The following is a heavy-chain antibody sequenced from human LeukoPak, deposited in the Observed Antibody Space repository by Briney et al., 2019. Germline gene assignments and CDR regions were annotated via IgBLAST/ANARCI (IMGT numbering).Heavy chain of an antibody. J-gene: IGHJ3*02. V-gene: IGHV4-34*01. D-gene: IGHD6-6*01. Sequence: KPSETLSLTCAVYGGSFSGYYWSWIRQPPGKRLEWIGEINHSGSTNYNPSLKSRVTISVDTSKNQFSLRLSSVTAADTAVYYCARRARYSSSMGDAFDIWGQGTMVTVSS. CDR3: ARRARYSSSMGDAFDI. CDR1: GGSFSGYY. CDR2: INHSGST.